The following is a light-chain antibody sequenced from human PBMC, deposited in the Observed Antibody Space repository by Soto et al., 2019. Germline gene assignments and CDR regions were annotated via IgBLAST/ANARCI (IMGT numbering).Light chain of an antibody. CDR1: SGSVSASYS. V-gene: IGLV8-61*01. CDR3: VLYVGSGISV. Sequence: QTVVTQEPSFSVSPGGTVTLTCGLSSGSVSASYSPAWYQQTPGQAPRTLIYSTNTRSSGVPDRFSGSILGNKAALTITGAQADDESDYYCVLYVGSGISVFGGGTQLTVL. CDR2: STN. J-gene: IGLJ3*02.